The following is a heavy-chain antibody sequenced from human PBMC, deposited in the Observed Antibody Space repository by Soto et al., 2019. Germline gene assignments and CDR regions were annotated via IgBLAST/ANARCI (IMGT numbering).Heavy chain of an antibody. CDR3: AGDLHDGDYGAAHY. CDR2: INHGGSA. Sequence: SETLSLTCAVYGGSFRGYYWRWIRQPPGKGLEWIGEINHGGSANYNPSLKSRVTMSVDPPRNQFSLKLRSVTAADTAVYYCAGDLHDGDYGAAHYWGQGTLVTVSS. CDR1: GGSFRGYY. J-gene: IGHJ4*02. V-gene: IGHV4-34*01. D-gene: IGHD4-17*01.